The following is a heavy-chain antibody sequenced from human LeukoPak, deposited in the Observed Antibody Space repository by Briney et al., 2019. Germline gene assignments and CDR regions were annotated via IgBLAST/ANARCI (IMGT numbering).Heavy chain of an antibody. Sequence: GGSLRLSCAASGFSFSSYAMSWVRQAPGKGLEWASSISGSGPSTDYADSVKGRFTISRDKSKNTLYLQMNSLRAEDTAVYYCARLPTFYYDSSHYHYDYWGQRTLVTVSS. V-gene: IGHV3-23*01. CDR2: ISGSGPST. J-gene: IGHJ4*02. CDR1: GFSFSSYA. D-gene: IGHD3-22*01. CDR3: ARLPTFYYDSSHYHYDY.